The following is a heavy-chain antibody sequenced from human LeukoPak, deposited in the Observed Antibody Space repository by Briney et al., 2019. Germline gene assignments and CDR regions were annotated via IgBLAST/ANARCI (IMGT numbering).Heavy chain of an antibody. J-gene: IGHJ4*02. D-gene: IGHD2-15*01. V-gene: IGHV3-7*01. CDR3: ARDHVVDGLVFDY. CDR2: INQDGSEK. Sequence: PGGSLGLSCAASGFTFSSHWMSWVRQAPGKGLEWVANINQDGSEKYYMDSVKGRFTISRDNAKNSLYLQMNSLRAEDTAIYYCARDHVVDGLVFDYWGQGTLVTVSS. CDR1: GFTFSSHW.